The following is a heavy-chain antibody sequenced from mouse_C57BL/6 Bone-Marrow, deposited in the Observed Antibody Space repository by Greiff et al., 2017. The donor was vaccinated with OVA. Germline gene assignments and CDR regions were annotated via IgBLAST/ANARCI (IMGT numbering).Heavy chain of an antibody. V-gene: IGHV5-4*01. J-gene: IGHJ1*03. D-gene: IGHD2-1*01. CDR3: AREEGYYGNYEYFDV. Sequence: EVKLMESGGGLVKPGGSLKLSCAASGFTFSSYAMSWVRQTPEKRLEWVATISDGGSYTYYPDNVKGRFTISRDNAKNNLYLQISHLKSEDTAMYYCAREEGYYGNYEYFDVWGTGTTVTVSS. CDR2: ISDGGSYT. CDR1: GFTFSSYA.